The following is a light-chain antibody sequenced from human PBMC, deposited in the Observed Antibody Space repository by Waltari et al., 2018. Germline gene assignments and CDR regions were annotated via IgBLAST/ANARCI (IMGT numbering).Light chain of an antibody. CDR2: RAS. Sequence: DIQMTQSPSTLSASVGDKVTITCRASQSIDRWLAWYQQKPGQAPHLLIYRASNLGSGAPSRFSGSGSGTEFTLASTGLQTDDLATYYCQQYDRSPYTFGQGTKVEIK. CDR3: QQYDRSPYT. CDR1: QSIDRW. J-gene: IGKJ2*01. V-gene: IGKV1-5*03.